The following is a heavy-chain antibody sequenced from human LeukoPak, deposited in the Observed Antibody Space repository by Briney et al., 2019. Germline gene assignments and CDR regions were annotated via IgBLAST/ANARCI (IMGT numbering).Heavy chain of an antibody. V-gene: IGHV1-2*02. J-gene: IGHJ4*02. CDR3: APSSTPRLLASRN. D-gene: IGHD2/OR15-2a*01. CDR1: GYTFTGYY. CDR2: INPNSGGT. Sequence: GASVKVSCKASGYTFTGYYMHWVRQAPGQGLEWMGWINPNSGGTNYAQKFQGRVTMTRDTSISTAYMELSRLRSDDTAVYYCAPSSTPRLLASRNWGQGTLVTVSS.